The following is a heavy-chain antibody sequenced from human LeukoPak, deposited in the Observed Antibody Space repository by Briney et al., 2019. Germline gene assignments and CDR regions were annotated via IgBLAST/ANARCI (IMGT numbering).Heavy chain of an antibody. CDR1: GGTFSSYA. D-gene: IGHD2-2*01. J-gene: IGHJ4*02. Sequence: SVKVSCKASGGTFSSYAISWVRQAPGQGLEWMGGIIPIFGTANYAQKFQGRVTTTADESTSTAYMELSSLRSEDTAVYYCARDSYVDSSTSCFDYWGQGTLVTVSS. V-gene: IGHV1-69*13. CDR3: ARDSYVDSSTSCFDY. CDR2: IIPIFGTA.